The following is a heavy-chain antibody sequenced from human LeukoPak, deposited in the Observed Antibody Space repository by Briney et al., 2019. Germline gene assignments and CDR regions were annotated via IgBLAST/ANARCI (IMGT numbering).Heavy chain of an antibody. CDR2: ISGSGGST. Sequence: GGSLRLSCAASGFTFSSYAMSWVRQAPGKGLEWVSAISGSGGSTYYADSVKGRFTISRDNSKNTLYLQMNSLRAEDTAVYYCAKDVGATSVPYYLDYWGQGTLVTVSS. D-gene: IGHD1-26*01. CDR3: AKDVGATSVPYYLDY. V-gene: IGHV3-23*01. J-gene: IGHJ4*02. CDR1: GFTFSSYA.